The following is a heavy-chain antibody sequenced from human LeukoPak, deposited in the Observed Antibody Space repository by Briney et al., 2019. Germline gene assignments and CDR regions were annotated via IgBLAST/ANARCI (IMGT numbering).Heavy chain of an antibody. Sequence: GGSLRLSCAASGFTFSSSSMNWVRQAPGKGLEWVSSISSSSSYIYYADSVKGRFTISRDNAKNSLYLQMNSLRAEDTAVYYCARGPLRFLEWLLYFDYWGQGTLVTVSS. CDR3: ARGPLRFLEWLLYFDY. CDR1: GFTFSSSS. V-gene: IGHV3-21*01. D-gene: IGHD3-3*01. J-gene: IGHJ4*02. CDR2: ISSSSSYI.